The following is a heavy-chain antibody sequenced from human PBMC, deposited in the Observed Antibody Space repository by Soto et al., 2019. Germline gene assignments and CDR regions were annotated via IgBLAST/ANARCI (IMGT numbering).Heavy chain of an antibody. Sequence: QVQLQQWGAGLLKPSETLSLTCAVYGGSFSGYYWSWIRQPPGKGLEWIGEISHSGSTNYNPSLKSRVTISVDTSKNQFSLKLSSVTAADTAVYYCARGRYGSGSYSGYWGQGTLVTVSS. CDR3: ARGRYGSGSYSGY. J-gene: IGHJ4*02. CDR1: GGSFSGYY. D-gene: IGHD3-10*01. V-gene: IGHV4-34*01. CDR2: ISHSGST.